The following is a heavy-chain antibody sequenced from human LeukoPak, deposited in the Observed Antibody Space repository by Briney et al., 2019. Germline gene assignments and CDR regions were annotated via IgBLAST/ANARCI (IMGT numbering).Heavy chain of an antibody. D-gene: IGHD1-26*01. J-gene: IGHJ4*02. CDR3: ARVSIVGATTTFDY. CDR1: GGTFSSYA. Sequence: SVKVSCKASGGTFSSYAISWVRQAPGQGLEWMGRIIPILGIANYAQRFQGRVTITADKSTSTAYMELSSLRSEDTAVYYCARVSIVGATTTFDYWGQGTLVTVSS. CDR2: IIPILGIA. V-gene: IGHV1-69*04.